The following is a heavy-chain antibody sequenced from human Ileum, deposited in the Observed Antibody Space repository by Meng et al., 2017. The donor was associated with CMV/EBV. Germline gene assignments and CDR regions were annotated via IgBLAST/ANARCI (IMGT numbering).Heavy chain of an antibody. Sequence: QVLLQESGLGLVKPSQTLSLTCTVAGGSITSGNYYWSWIRQPPGRGLEWIGYFYYSGSPYYKPSLKSRVTISLDTSKNQFSLNLRSVTATDSAVYYCVRQVVAASFDYWGQGALVTVSS. J-gene: IGHJ4*02. CDR1: GGSITSGNYY. D-gene: IGHD2-15*01. V-gene: IGHV4-30-4*08. CDR2: FYYSGSP. CDR3: VRQVVAASFDY.